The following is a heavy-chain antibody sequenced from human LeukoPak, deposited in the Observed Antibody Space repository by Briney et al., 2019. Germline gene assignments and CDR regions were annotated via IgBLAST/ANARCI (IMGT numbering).Heavy chain of an antibody. V-gene: IGHV4-39*07. CDR2: IYYSGST. CDR3: ARGGSSVY. CDR1: GGSISIRGHY. J-gene: IGHJ4*02. Sequence: SETLSLTCTVSGGSISIRGHYWGWIRQPPGKGLEWIGSIYYSGSTYYNPSLKSRVTISVDTSKNQFSLKLSSVTAADTAVYYCARGGSSVYWGQGTLVTVSS. D-gene: IGHD6-6*01.